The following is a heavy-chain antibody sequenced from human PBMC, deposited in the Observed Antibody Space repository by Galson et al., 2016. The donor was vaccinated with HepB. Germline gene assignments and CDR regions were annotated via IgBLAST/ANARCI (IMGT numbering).Heavy chain of an antibody. J-gene: IGHJ3*02. CDR3: AVNLLPAATGDASNALEI. D-gene: IGHD2-15*01. V-gene: IGHV5-10-1*01. CDR1: GYTFPNYW. CDR2: IDPTDSYT. Sequence: QSGAEVKKPGTSLRVSCKASGYTFPNYWITWVRQMPGKGLEWMGKIDPTDSYTKYSPSFEGHVTFSADKSINTVYLHWSSLKASDTAMYYCAVNLLPAATGDASNALEIWGQGTMVIVSS.